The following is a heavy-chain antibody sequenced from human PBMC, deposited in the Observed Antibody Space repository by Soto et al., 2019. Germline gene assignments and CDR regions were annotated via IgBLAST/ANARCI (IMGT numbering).Heavy chain of an antibody. Sequence: SETLSLTCAFYGGCLSSFYWSWIRTPPAKGLEWIREINRGVTTNFRPSLNSRVTISMDMSRNKFSLKLTSVAAADTAVYYCARGVWKRGNGPTPYDYYGMDVWRQGTTVTVSS. CDR3: ARGVWKRGNGPTPYDYYGMDV. CDR1: GGCLSSFY. CDR2: INRGVTT. V-gene: IGHV4-34*01. D-gene: IGHD1-1*01. J-gene: IGHJ6*02.